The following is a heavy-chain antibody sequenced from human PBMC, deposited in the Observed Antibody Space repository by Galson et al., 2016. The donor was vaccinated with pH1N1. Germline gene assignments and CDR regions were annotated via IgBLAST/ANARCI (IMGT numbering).Heavy chain of an antibody. CDR3: ARDTSGHAPRPYGASDL. Sequence: SLRLSCAASDFTFSSYEMSWVRQAPGKGLEWVAYISSSGSAIYYADSVEGRFTISRENAGNSLFLQMSSLRAEDTAVYYCARDTSGHAPRPYGASDLWGQGTMVTVSS. J-gene: IGHJ3*01. D-gene: IGHD3-10*01. V-gene: IGHV3-48*03. CDR1: DFTFSSYE. CDR2: ISSSGSAI.